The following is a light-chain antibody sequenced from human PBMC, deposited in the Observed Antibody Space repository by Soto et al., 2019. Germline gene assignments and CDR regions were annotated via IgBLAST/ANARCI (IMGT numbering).Light chain of an antibody. CDR3: QSYDSSPSGYV. CDR2: GND. J-gene: IGLJ1*01. CDR1: SSTIGAGYN. Sequence: QSVLTQPPSVSGAPGQRVTISCTGSSSTIGAGYNVHWYQQPPGIAPKLLIYGNDNRPSGVPDRFSGSKSGTSASLAITGLQADDEADYYRQSYDSSPSGYVFGTGTKVTVL. V-gene: IGLV1-40*01.